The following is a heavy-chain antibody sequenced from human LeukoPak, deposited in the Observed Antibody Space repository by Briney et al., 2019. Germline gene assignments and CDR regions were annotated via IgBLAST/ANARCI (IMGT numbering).Heavy chain of an antibody. V-gene: IGHV4-4*07. Sequence: KPSETLSLTCTVSGVSVSSFYWTWIRQPAGKGLEWIGRIYATGNTNFNPPLKSRVTMSIDTSKNQFSLKLSSVTAADTAVYYCARDDYDDSTRGLDYWGQGTLVTVSS. CDR2: IYATGNT. J-gene: IGHJ4*02. D-gene: IGHD4-17*01. CDR1: GVSVSSFY. CDR3: ARDDYDDSTRGLDY.